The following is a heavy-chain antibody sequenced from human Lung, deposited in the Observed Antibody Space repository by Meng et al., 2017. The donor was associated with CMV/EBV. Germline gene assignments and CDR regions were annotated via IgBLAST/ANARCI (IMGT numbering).Heavy chain of an antibody. D-gene: IGHD2/OR15-2a*01. J-gene: IGHJ5*02. CDR1: GYTFSTYT. CDR3: ARGGNFDP. CDR2: ISTNTGTP. Sequence: QLQLVQSGSEWKQPGASVKVSCKASGYTFSTYTISWVRQAHGRGLEWMGWISTNTGTPTYTQGFTGRFVFSLDTSVSTAYLQISSLKAEDTAVYYCARGGNFDPWGQGTLVTVSS. V-gene: IGHV7-4-1*02.